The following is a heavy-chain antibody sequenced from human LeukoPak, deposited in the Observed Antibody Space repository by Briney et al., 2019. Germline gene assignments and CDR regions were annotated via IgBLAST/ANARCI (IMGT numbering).Heavy chain of an antibody. V-gene: IGHV3-23*01. J-gene: IGHJ4*02. D-gene: IGHD2-15*01. Sequence: GGSLRLSCAASGFTFSSYAMGWARQAPGKGLEWVSATSVNGGNTYYADSVKGRFTISRDNSKNTLYLQMNSLRAEDMAVYFCARQLGYCSDGSCYFDYWGQGTLVTVSS. CDR1: GFTFSSYA. CDR3: ARQLGYCSDGSCYFDY. CDR2: TSVNGGNT.